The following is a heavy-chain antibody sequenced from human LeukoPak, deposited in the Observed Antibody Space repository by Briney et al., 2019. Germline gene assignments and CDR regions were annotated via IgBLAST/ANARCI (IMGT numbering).Heavy chain of an antibody. CDR1: GYNFANYW. V-gene: IGHV5-51*01. CDR3: ARRRGSSSLGY. D-gene: IGHD6-6*01. Sequence: GESLKVSCKGSGYNFANYWIGWVRQMPEKGLEWMGIISPGDSNITYSPSFQGQVTISADKSISTAYLQWSSLKASDTAIYYCARRRGSSSLGYWGQGTLVAVSS. J-gene: IGHJ4*02. CDR2: ISPGDSNI.